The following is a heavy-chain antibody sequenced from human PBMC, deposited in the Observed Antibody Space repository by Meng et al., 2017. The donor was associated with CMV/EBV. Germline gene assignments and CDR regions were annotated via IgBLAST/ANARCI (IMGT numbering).Heavy chain of an antibody. J-gene: IGHJ4*02. V-gene: IGHV1-18*01. CDR1: GYTFTRYG. Sequence: QVHLGQLGARGQKPGASVKVSGKASGYTFTRYGISGVRQAPGQGLEWMGWISAYNGNTNYAQKLQGRVTMTTDTSTSTAYMELRSLRSDDTAVYYCARDAVVPADAPFHYWGQGTLVTVSS. CDR3: ARDAVVPADAPFHY. D-gene: IGHD2-2*01. CDR2: ISAYNGNT.